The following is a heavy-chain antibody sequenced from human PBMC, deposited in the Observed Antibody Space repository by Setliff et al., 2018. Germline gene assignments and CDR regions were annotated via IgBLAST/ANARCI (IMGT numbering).Heavy chain of an antibody. J-gene: IGHJ4*02. CDR2: MNHNGNI. CDR3: ARDGYSYGLDY. D-gene: IGHD2-15*01. CDR1: GGSFSTYY. Sequence: SETLSLTCAVYGGSFSTYYWIWIRQPPGKGLEWIGEMNHNGNIYYNASLKSRLSISVDTSKNQFSLRLSSVTAADMGVYYCARDGYSYGLDYWGQGTLVT. V-gene: IGHV4-34*01.